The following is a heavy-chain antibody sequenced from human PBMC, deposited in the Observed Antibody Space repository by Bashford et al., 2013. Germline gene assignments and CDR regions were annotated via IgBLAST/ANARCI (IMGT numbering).Heavy chain of an antibody. J-gene: IGHJ5*01. CDR2: TNPQSDKF. D-gene: IGHD3-10*01. CDR1: GYTFTDNG. CDR3: AYGPQGGWFVS. Sequence: VASVKVSCKASGYTFTDNGVTWVRQATGRGLEWMGWTNPQSDKFIYAQKWQDRLTISRDNSVSTVYMELSGVTSEDTAVYFCAYGPQGGWFVSWGQGTPVTVSS. V-gene: IGHV1-8*03.